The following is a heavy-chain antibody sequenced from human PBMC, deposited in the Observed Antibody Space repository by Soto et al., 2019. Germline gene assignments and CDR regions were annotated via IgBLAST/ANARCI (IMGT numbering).Heavy chain of an antibody. J-gene: IGHJ4*02. V-gene: IGHV1-69*13. CDR2: IIPIFGTA. Sequence: ASVKVSCKASGGTFSSYAISWVRQAPGQGLEWMGGIIPIFGTANYAQKFQGRVTITADESTSTAYMELSSLRSEDTAVYYCARGASIAARPFDYWGQGTLVTVS. CDR3: ARGASIAARPFDY. D-gene: IGHD6-6*01. CDR1: GGTFSSYA.